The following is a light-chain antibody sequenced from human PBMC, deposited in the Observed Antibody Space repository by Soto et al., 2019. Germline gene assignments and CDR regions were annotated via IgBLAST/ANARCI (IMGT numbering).Light chain of an antibody. CDR3: VAWDGSLNGYV. V-gene: IGLV1-44*01. J-gene: IGLJ1*01. CDR1: ASDIGTNT. CDR2: SND. Sequence: QPVLTQRPSASGTPGQRVSISCSGRASDIGTNTVNWYQQFPGTAPKLLLHSNDQRPSGVPDRFSGSKSGTSASLAINGLQSEDEADYYCVAWDGSLNGYVFGTGTKVTVL.